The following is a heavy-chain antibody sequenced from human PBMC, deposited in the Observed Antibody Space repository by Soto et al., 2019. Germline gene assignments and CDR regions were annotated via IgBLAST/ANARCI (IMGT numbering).Heavy chain of an antibody. V-gene: IGHV3-74*01. D-gene: IGHD3-16*02. J-gene: IGHJ4*02. Sequence: EVQLVQSGGGSVQPGGSLSLSCAASGFTFTNYWMHWVRQVPGKGLVWVSRIDGVGAGTSYSDSVRSRFTISRAKAENMLYLQMNRLRSEDTAVYDCTTVVAYGCQGAVVTVSS. CDR2: IDGVGAGT. CDR1: GFTFTNYW. CDR3: TTVVAY.